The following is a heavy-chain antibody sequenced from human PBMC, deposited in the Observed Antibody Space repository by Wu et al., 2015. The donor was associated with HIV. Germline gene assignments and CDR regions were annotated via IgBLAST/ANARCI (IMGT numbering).Heavy chain of an antibody. CDR2: ISAYNGNT. CDR1: GYTFTSYG. J-gene: IGHJ4*02. V-gene: IGHV1-18*01. Sequence: QVQLVQSGAEVKKPGASVKVSCKASGYTFTSYGISWVRQAPGQGLEWMGWISAYNGNTNYAQKLQGRVTMTTDTSTSTAYMELRSLRSEDTAVYFCARDEGELGSGKYFIAYWGQGTLVIVSS. D-gene: IGHD3-16*01. CDR3: ARDEGELGSGKYFIAY.